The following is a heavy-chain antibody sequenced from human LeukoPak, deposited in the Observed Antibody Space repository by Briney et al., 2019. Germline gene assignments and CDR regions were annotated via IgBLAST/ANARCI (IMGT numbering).Heavy chain of an antibody. CDR2: IYYSGST. CDR1: GGSISSSSYY. V-gene: IGHV4-39*07. CDR3: AREEVDRNRQWLVGEPYYFDY. D-gene: IGHD6-19*01. J-gene: IGHJ4*02. Sequence: SETLSLTCTVSGGSISSSSYYWGWIRQPPGKGLEWIGSIYYSGSTYYNPSLKSRVTISVDTSKNQFSLKVSSVTAADTAVYYCAREEVDRNRQWLVGEPYYFDYWGRGTLVTVSS.